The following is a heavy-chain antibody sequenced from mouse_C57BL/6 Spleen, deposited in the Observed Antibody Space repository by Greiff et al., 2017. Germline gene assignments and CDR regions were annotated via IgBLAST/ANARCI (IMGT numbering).Heavy chain of an antibody. D-gene: IGHD1-1*01. V-gene: IGHV1-82*01. CDR2: IYPGDGDT. CDR3: ARRYGSSPYAMDY. CDR1: GYAFSSSW. Sequence: QVQLQQSGPELVKPGASVKISCKASGYAFSSSWMNWVKQRPGTGLEWIGRIYPGDGDTNYNGKFKGKATLTADKSSSTAYMQLSSLTSEDSAVYFCARRYGSSPYAMDYWGQGTSVTVSS. J-gene: IGHJ4*01.